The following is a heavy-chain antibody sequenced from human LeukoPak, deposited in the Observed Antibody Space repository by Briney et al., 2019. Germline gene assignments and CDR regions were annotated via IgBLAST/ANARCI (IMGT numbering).Heavy chain of an antibody. D-gene: IGHD6-13*01. CDR3: ARPRSSSWGIDY. Sequence: GGSLRLSCATSQFKFNNYGMTWVRQAPGKGLEWVSSITGSGGRTQYADSVQGRFTISRDDSKNTLYLQMNSLRSDDTAVHYCARPRSSSWGIDYWGQGTLVTVSS. V-gene: IGHV3-23*01. J-gene: IGHJ4*02. CDR1: QFKFNNYG. CDR2: ITGSGGRT.